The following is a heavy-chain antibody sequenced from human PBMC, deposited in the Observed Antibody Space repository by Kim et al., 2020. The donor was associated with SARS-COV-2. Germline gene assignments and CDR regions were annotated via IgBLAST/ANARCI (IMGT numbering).Heavy chain of an antibody. CDR2: IDSDGSRI. CDR3: AMAGPVRLGVLSLSSFLGY. Sequence: GGSLRLSCVGSGFALSPYWMHWVRQVPGKGLEWVSRIDSDGSRISYADSVKGRFTISRDNAKNTLYLQMNSLRTDDTAVYYCAMAGPVRLGVLSLSSFLGYWGQGTQVTVSS. V-gene: IGHV3-74*01. D-gene: IGHD3-16*02. J-gene: IGHJ4*02. CDR1: GFALSPYW.